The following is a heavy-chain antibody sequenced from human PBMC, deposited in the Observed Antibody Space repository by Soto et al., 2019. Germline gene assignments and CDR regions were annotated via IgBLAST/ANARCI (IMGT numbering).Heavy chain of an antibody. D-gene: IGHD5-12*01. CDR3: ARAITGYVT. J-gene: IGHJ4*02. V-gene: IGHV1-3*01. Sequence: VQLVQSGAEVKKPGASVKISCTASGISYTSYAIHWVRQAPGQGLEWMGWINAGNGYTRYSQRFQGRVTLTRDTSATTTYMDLTSLRFEDTSIYYCARAITGYVTWGQGTLVTVSS. CDR1: GISYTSYA. CDR2: INAGNGYT.